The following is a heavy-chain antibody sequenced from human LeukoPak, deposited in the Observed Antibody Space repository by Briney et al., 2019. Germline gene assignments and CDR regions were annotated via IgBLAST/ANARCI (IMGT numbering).Heavy chain of an antibody. V-gene: IGHV4-59*01. J-gene: IGHJ4*02. D-gene: IGHD5-24*01. CDR3: AGTTMTNFDY. Sequence: SETLSLTCTVSGDSISSYYWSWIRQPPGKGLEWIGFIYYSGSTIYNPSLKSRVTISVDTSKNQLSLKLSSVTAADTAVYYCAGTTMTNFDYWGQGTLVTVSS. CDR2: IYYSGST. CDR1: GDSISSYY.